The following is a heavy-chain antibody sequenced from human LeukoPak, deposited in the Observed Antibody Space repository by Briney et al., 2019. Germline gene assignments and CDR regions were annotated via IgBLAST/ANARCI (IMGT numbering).Heavy chain of an antibody. CDR3: ARGVAATDFFDY. CDR2: IYHSGST. D-gene: IGHD2-15*01. V-gene: IGHV4-30-2*01. Sequence: SATLSLTCAVSGASISSGGYSWSWIRQPPGKGLEWIGYIYHSGSTYYNPSLKSRVTISVDRSKNQFSLKLSSVTAADTAVYYCARGVAATDFFDYWGQGTLVTVSS. J-gene: IGHJ4*02. CDR1: GASISSGGYS.